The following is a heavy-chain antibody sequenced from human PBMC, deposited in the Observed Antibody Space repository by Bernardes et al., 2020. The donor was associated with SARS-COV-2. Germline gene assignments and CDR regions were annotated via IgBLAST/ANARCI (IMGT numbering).Heavy chain of an antibody. Sequence: GGSLRLSCAASGFTFISYAMSWVRQAPGKGLEWVSTISGSGGSTYYADSVKGRFTISRDNSKNTLYLQMNSLRAEDTAVYYCATMVRGVTYLSEFDYWGQGTLVTVSS. CDR1: GFTFISYA. CDR2: ISGSGGST. CDR3: ATMVRGVTYLSEFDY. V-gene: IGHV3-23*01. J-gene: IGHJ4*02. D-gene: IGHD3-10*01.